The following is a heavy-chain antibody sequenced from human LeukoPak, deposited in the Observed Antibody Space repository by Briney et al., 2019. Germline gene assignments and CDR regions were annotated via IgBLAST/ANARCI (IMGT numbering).Heavy chain of an antibody. J-gene: IGHJ4*02. Sequence: SETLSLTCTVSGGSISSSSYYWGWIRQPPGKGLEWIGSIYYSGSTYYNPSLKSRVTISVDTSKNQFSLKLSSVTAADTAVYYGAPFLHLGYYFDYCGQGTLVTVSS. CDR2: IYYSGST. CDR1: GGSISSSSYY. CDR3: APFLHLGYYFDY. D-gene: IGHD2/OR15-2a*01. V-gene: IGHV4-39*01.